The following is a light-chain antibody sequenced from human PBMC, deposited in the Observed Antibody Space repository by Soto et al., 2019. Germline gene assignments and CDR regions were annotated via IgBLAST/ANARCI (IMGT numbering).Light chain of an antibody. CDR3: QQYENLPRFI. CDR2: DAS. V-gene: IGKV1-33*01. Sequence: DIQMTQSPSSLSASLGDRVTITCQASQDIVTFLNWYQQKPGSAPKLLIYDASNLETGVPSRFSGSGSGTDFTFTISSLQPEDIATYFCQQYENLPRFIFGPGTKVDIK. CDR1: QDIVTF. J-gene: IGKJ3*01.